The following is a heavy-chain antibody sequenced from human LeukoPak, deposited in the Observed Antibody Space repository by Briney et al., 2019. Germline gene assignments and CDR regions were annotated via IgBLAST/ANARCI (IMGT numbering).Heavy chain of an antibody. CDR1: GFTFSSYV. V-gene: IGHV3-23*01. CDR2: ISGSGGST. D-gene: IGHD6-19*01. J-gene: IGHJ1*01. CDR3: AKGPGIAVAGTEYFQH. Sequence: GGSLRLSCAASGFTFSSYVMSWVRQAPGKGLEWVSAISGSGGSTYYADSVKGRFTISRDNSKNTLYLQMNSLRAEDTAVYYCAKGPGIAVAGTEYFQHWGQGTLVTVSS.